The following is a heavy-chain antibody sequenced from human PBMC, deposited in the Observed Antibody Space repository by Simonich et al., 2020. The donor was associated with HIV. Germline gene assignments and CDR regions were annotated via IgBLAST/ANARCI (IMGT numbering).Heavy chain of an antibody. V-gene: IGHV3-48*03. CDR1: GFTFSSYE. CDR3: ARGGYSKFCDY. Sequence: EVQLVESGGGLVQPGGSLKLSCAASGFTFSSYEMNWVRQAPGKGLGWVAYMGSRDSIIYYADSVKGRFTISRDNAKNSLYLQMSSLRAEDTAVYYCARGGYSKFCDYWGQGTLVTVSS. D-gene: IGHD5-12*01. CDR2: MGSRDSII. J-gene: IGHJ4*02.